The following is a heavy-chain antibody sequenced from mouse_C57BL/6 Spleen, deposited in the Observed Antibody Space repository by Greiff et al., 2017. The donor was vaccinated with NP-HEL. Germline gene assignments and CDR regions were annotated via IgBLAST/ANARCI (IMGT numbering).Heavy chain of an antibody. CDR2: IYPSDSET. V-gene: IGHV1-61*01. CDR3: ARRRGDFDY. CDR1: GYTFTSYW. Sequence: QVQLQQPGAELVRPGSSVKLSCKASGYTFTSYWMDWVKQRPGQGLEWIGNIYPSDSETHYNQKFKDKATLTVDKSSSTAYMQLSSLTSEDSAVYYWARRRGDFDYWGQGTTLTVSS. J-gene: IGHJ2*01.